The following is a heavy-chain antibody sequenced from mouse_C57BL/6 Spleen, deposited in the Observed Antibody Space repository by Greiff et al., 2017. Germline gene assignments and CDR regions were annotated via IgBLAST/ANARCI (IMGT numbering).Heavy chain of an antibody. CDR2: IDPSDSYT. V-gene: IGHV1-69*01. CDR1: GYTFTSYW. Sequence: QVQLKQPGAELVMPGASVKLSCKASGYTFTSYWMHWVKQRPGQGLEWIGEIDPSDSYTNYNQKFKGKSTLTVDKSSSTAYMQLSSLTSEDAAVDYCARSSYESYFDDWGKGTTLTVSS. D-gene: IGHD1-1*01. J-gene: IGHJ2*01. CDR3: ARSSYESYFDD.